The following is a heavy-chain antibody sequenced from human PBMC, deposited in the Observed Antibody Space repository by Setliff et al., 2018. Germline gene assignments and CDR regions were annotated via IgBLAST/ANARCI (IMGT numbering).Heavy chain of an antibody. D-gene: IGHD6-13*01. J-gene: IGHJ6*02. V-gene: IGHV4-39*07. CDR1: GGSISSSSYY. Sequence: TLSLPCAVSGGSISSSSYYWGWIRQPPGKGLEWIGSIYYSGSTYYNPSLKSRVTISVDTSKNQFSLKLSSVTAADTAVYYCARDSAYSSSWYSYYYGMDVWGQGTTVTVSS. CDR2: IYYSGST. CDR3: ARDSAYSSSWYSYYYGMDV.